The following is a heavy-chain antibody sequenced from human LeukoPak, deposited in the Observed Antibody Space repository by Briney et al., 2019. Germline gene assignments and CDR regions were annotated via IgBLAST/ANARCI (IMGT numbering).Heavy chain of an antibody. CDR1: GGSFSGYY. CDR2: INHSGST. J-gene: IGHJ4*02. CDR3: ASYSYGGNFSFDY. Sequence: PSETLSLTCAVYGGSFSGYYWSWIRQPPGKGLEWIGEINHSGSTNYNPSLKSRVTISVDTSKNQFSLKLSSVTAADTAVYYCASYSYGGNFSFDYWGQGTLVTVSS. V-gene: IGHV4-34*01. D-gene: IGHD4-23*01.